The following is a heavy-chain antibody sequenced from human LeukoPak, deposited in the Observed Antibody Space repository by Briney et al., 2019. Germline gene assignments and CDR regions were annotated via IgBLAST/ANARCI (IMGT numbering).Heavy chain of an antibody. CDR3: ARVTGTTAGDH. D-gene: IGHD1-1*01. CDR2: ISSGSTSI. Sequence: GGSLRLSCVASGFIFSRYSMDWVRQAPGKGLEWVSSISSGSTSIYYADSVKGRFTISRDNAKNSLYLQMNSLRAEDTAVYYCARVTGTTAGDHWGQGTLVSVSS. CDR1: GFIFSRYS. J-gene: IGHJ5*02. V-gene: IGHV3-21*01.